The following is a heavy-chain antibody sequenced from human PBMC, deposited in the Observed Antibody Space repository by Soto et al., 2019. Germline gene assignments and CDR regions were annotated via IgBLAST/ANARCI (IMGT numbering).Heavy chain of an antibody. CDR3: ARDRYLDSYAFDS. D-gene: IGHD3-9*01. CDR2: ISFEGNDK. Sequence: QVLLVESGGGGVQPGRSLRLSCAASGFSFSSYAMHWVRQAPGKGLEWVAVISFEGNDKYYADSVKGRFTISRDENENTLYLQMNSLRPEDTAVYYCARDRYLDSYAFDSWGQGTLVTVSS. CDR1: GFSFSSYA. J-gene: IGHJ4*02. V-gene: IGHV3-30-3*01.